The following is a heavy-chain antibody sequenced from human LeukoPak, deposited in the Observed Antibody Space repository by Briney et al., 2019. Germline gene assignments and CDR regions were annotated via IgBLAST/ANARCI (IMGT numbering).Heavy chain of an antibody. D-gene: IGHD6-19*01. V-gene: IGHV3-23*01. CDR3: AKDSNGWYQRGSNYFDY. Sequence: GGSLRLSCAASGFTFTSYAMNWVRQAPGKGLEWVSTISGSGSSTYCVDSVKGRFTISRGNSKNTLYLQMNSLRAEDTAEYYCAKDSNGWYQRGSNYFDYWGQGTLVTVSS. CDR2: ISGSGSST. J-gene: IGHJ4*02. CDR1: GFTFTSYA.